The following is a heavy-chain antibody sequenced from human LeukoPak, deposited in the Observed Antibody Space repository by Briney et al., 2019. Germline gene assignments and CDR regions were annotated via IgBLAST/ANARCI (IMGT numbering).Heavy chain of an antibody. CDR2: ISSSSSYI. CDR1: GFTFSSYS. CDR3: ARDLRRRDGYNGFGY. D-gene: IGHD5-24*01. Sequence: PGGSLRLSCAASGFTFSSYSMNWVRQAAGKGLEWVSSISSSSSYIYYADSVKGRFTISRDNAKNSLYLQMNSLRAEDTAVYYCARDLRRRDGYNGFGYWGQGTLVTVSS. V-gene: IGHV3-21*01. J-gene: IGHJ4*02.